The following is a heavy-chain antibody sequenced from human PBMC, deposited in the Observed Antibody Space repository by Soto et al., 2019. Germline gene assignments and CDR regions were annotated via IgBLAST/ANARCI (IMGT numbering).Heavy chain of an antibody. D-gene: IGHD6-13*01. CDR1: GGSISSYR. CDR3: ARGDDSSSWSWFDP. CDR2: LNTYGNT. J-gene: IGHJ5*02. V-gene: IGHV4-4*07. Sequence: SETLSLTCTVSGGSISSYRWSWIRQPAGKGLEWIGRLNTYGNTHYNPSLKSRVTVSVDTSRNQFFLTLRSVTAADSAVYYCARGDDSSSWSWFDPWGQGTLVTVSS.